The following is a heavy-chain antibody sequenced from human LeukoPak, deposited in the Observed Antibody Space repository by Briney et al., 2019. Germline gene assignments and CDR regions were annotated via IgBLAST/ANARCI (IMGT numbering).Heavy chain of an antibody. V-gene: IGHV1-46*01. CDR2: INPSGGST. D-gene: IGHD6-6*01. Sequence: AAAKVSCKASGYTFTKYYMHWVRQAPGQGLEWMGIINPSGGSTSYAQKFQGRVTMTRDTSTSRVYMEVSSLRSEDTAVYYCARDSNSGAFDIWGQGTMVTV. J-gene: IGHJ3*02. CDR3: ARDSNSGAFDI. CDR1: GYTFTKYY.